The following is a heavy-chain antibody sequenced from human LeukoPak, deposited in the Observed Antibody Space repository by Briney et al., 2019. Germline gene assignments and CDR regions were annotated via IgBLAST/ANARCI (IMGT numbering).Heavy chain of an antibody. J-gene: IGHJ3*02. CDR2: IWYDGSNK. Sequence: GGSLRLSCAASGFTFSSYGMHWVRQAPGKGLEWEAVIWYDGSNKYYADSVKGRFTISRDNSKNTLYLQMNSLRAEDTAVYYCARSGTIYYDSSGASSPGAFDIWGQGTMVTVSS. V-gene: IGHV3-33*01. CDR1: GFTFSSYG. D-gene: IGHD3-22*01. CDR3: ARSGTIYYDSSGASSPGAFDI.